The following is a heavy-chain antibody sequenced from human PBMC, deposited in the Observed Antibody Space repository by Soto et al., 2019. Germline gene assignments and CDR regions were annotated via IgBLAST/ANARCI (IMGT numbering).Heavy chain of an antibody. J-gene: IGHJ4*02. V-gene: IGHV4-4*02. CDR1: GGSISSSKW. D-gene: IGHD2-8*01. Sequence: SETLCITCAFSGGSISSSKWWSWFRQPPVKGLEWIGEIYHSGTTNYNPSLKSRVTISVDKSKNQFSLKLRSVTAADTAVYYCASMGYCTNGVCRAPTDYWGQGTLVTVSS. CDR2: IYHSGTT. CDR3: ASMGYCTNGVCRAPTDY.